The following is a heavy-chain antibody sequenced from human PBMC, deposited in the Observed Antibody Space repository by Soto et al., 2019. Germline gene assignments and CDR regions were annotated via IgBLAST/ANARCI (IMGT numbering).Heavy chain of an antibody. CDR2: IIPIFGTA. D-gene: IGHD3-22*01. Sequence: GASVKVSCKASGGTFSSYAISWVRQAPGQGLEWMGGIIPIFGTANYAQKFQGRVTITADESTSTAYMELSSLRSEDTAVYYCARGESKYYYDSSSYQPGTFDIWGQGTMVTVSS. CDR3: ARGESKYYYDSSSYQPGTFDI. J-gene: IGHJ3*02. CDR1: GGTFSSYA. V-gene: IGHV1-69*13.